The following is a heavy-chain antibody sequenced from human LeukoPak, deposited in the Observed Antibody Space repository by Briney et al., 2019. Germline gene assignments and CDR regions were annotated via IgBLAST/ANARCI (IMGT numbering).Heavy chain of an antibody. Sequence: PGGSLRLSCAAPGFTFSSYAMSWVRQAPGKGLEWVSAISGSGGNTYYADSVKGRFTISRDNTKNTLYLQMNSLRAEDTAVYYCARRSGPTSGYFDYWGQGTLVTVSS. CDR3: ARRSGPTSGYFDY. D-gene: IGHD3-3*01. V-gene: IGHV3-23*01. J-gene: IGHJ4*02. CDR1: GFTFSSYA. CDR2: ISGSGGNT.